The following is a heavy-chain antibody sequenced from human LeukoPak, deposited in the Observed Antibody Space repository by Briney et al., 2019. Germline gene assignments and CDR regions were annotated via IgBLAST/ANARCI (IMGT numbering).Heavy chain of an antibody. J-gene: IGHJ2*01. CDR1: GFTFRSYA. D-gene: IGHD3-22*01. V-gene: IGHV3-23*01. CDR2: ISGSGGST. CDR3: AKVPGYYYDSSGYNWYFDL. Sequence: PGGSLRLSXAASGFTFRSYAMSWVRQAPGKGLEWVSAISGSGGSTYYADSVKGRFTISRDNSKNTLYLQMNSLRAEDTAVYYCAKVPGYYYDSSGYNWYFDLWGRGTLVTVSS.